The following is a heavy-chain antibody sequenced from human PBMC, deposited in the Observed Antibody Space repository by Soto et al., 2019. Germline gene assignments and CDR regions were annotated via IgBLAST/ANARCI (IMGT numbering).Heavy chain of an antibody. CDR1: GYTFTGYY. CDR3: ARDPGYCSGGSCYFLDAFDI. CDR2: INPNSGGT. V-gene: IGHV1-2*04. J-gene: IGHJ3*02. Sequence: ASVKVSCKASGYTFTGYYMHWVRQAPGQGLEWMGWINPNSGGTNYAQKFQGWVTMTRDTSISTAYMELSRLRSDDTAVYYCARDPGYCSGGSCYFLDAFDIWGQGTMVTVSS. D-gene: IGHD2-15*01.